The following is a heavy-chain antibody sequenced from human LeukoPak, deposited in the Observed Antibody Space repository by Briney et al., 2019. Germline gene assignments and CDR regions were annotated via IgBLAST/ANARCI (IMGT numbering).Heavy chain of an antibody. J-gene: IGHJ4*02. CDR3: ASGGYSYGFDY. D-gene: IGHD5-18*01. CDR1: GGSISSGGYS. V-gene: IGHV4-30-2*01. Sequence: SETLSLTCAVSGGSISSGGYSWSWIRQPPGEGLEWIGYIYHNGNTYYSPSLKSRVTISVDRSKNQLSLKLSSVTAADTAMYYCASGGYSYGFDYWGQGTLVTVSS. CDR2: IYHNGNT.